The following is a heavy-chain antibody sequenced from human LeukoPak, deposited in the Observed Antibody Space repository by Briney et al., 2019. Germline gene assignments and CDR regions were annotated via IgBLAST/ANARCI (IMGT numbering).Heavy chain of an antibody. CDR2: IGSSGVTT. J-gene: IGHJ3*02. CDR1: GFTFSSYA. V-gene: IGHV3-23*01. D-gene: IGHD6-13*01. Sequence: PGGSLRLSCAASGFTFSSYAMIWVRQAPGRGLEWVSAIGSSGVTTYYADSVKGRFTISRDNSKNTLYMQMISLRVEDAAIYYCARIPPSSSGAFDIWGQGTMVTVSS. CDR3: ARIPPSSSGAFDI.